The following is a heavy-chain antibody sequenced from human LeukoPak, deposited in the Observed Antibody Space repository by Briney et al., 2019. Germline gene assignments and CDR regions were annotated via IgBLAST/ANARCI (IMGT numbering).Heavy chain of an antibody. V-gene: IGHV3-23*01. CDR2: ILASGDTT. CDR1: GFSFNNYA. Sequence: PGGSLRLSCAASGFSFNNYAMSWVRQAPGKGLEWVAAILASGDTTYYADSVKGRFIISRDNSKGTLYLRVNSLRAEDTAIYFCAKDEAWRPAADWGQGALVTVSS. D-gene: IGHD2-2*01. J-gene: IGHJ4*02. CDR3: AKDEAWRPAAD.